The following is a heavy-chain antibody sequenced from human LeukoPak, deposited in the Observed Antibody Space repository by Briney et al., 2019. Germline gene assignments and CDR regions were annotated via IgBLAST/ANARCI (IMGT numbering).Heavy chain of an antibody. CDR3: ARWDTAMVNN. J-gene: IGHJ4*02. V-gene: IGHV3-30*04. CDR2: ISYDGSNK. D-gene: IGHD5-18*01. CDR1: GFTFSSYA. Sequence: GGSLRLSCAVSGFTFSSYAMHWVRQAPGKGLEWVAVISYDGSNKYYADSVKGRFTISRDNSKNTLYLQMNSLRAEDTAVYYCARWDTAMVNNWGQGTLVTVSS.